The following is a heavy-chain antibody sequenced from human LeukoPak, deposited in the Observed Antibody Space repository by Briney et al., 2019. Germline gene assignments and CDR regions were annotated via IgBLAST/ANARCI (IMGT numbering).Heavy chain of an antibody. D-gene: IGHD3-10*01. CDR3: ARVAYGSGSSQLNYYYMDV. CDR1: GFTFDDYA. V-gene: IGHV3-9*03. J-gene: IGHJ6*03. CDR2: ISWNSGSR. Sequence: PGGSLRLSCAASGFTFDDYAMHWVRQAPGKGLEWVSGISWNSGSRGYADSVKGRFTISRDNAKNSLYLQMNSLRAEDMALYYCARVAYGSGSSQLNYYYMDVWGKGTTVTVSS.